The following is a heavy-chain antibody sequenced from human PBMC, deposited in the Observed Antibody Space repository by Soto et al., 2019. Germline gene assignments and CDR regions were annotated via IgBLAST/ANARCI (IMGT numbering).Heavy chain of an antibody. J-gene: IGHJ4*02. Sequence: QVQLVQSGAEVKKPGSSVKVSCKASGGTFSSYAISWVRQAPGQWLEWMGGIIPIFGTATYAQKFQGRVTITADESTRTAYMELSSLRSEDTAVYYCASLRDPVGATRYFDYWGQGTLVTVSS. CDR2: IIPIFGTA. CDR3: ASLRDPVGATRYFDY. V-gene: IGHV1-69*01. CDR1: GGTFSSYA. D-gene: IGHD1-26*01.